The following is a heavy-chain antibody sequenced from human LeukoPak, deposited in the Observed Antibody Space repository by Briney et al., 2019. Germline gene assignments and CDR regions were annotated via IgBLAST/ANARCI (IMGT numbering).Heavy chain of an antibody. CDR2: IIPIFGTA. Sequence: ASVKVSCKASGGTFSSYAISWVRQAPGQGLEWMGGIIPIFGTANYAQKFQGRVTITTDESTSTAYMELGSLRSEDTAVYYCASGTGTTPGGVYWGQGTLVTVSS. CDR1: GGTFSSYA. D-gene: IGHD1-7*01. V-gene: IGHV1-69*05. J-gene: IGHJ4*02. CDR3: ASGTGTTPGGVY.